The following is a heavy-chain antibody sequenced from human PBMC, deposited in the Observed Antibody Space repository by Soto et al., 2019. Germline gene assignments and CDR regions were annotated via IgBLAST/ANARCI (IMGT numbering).Heavy chain of an antibody. CDR2: IYYSGST. Sequence: PSETVSLTCTVSGGSISSYYSSWIRQPPGKGLEWIGYIYYSGSTNYNPSLKSRVTISVDTSKNQFSLKLSSVTAADTAVYYCARAGAVAGSPLYYYYGMDVWGQGTTVTVSS. V-gene: IGHV4-59*01. J-gene: IGHJ6*02. D-gene: IGHD6-19*01. CDR1: GGSISSYY. CDR3: ARAGAVAGSPLYYYYGMDV.